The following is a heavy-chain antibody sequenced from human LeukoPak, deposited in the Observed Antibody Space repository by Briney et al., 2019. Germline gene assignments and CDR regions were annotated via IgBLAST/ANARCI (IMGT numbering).Heavy chain of an antibody. CDR3: ARGLFMWGRVSHYETSRSRTYFDY. CDR2: IYYSGST. CDR1: GGSISSSSYY. D-gene: IGHD3-22*01. V-gene: IGHV4-39*01. Sequence: PSETLSLTCTVSGGSISSSSYYWGWIRQPPGKGLEWIGSIYYSGSTYYNPSLKSRVTISVDTSKNQFSLKLSSVTAADTAVYYCARGLFMWGRVSHYETSRSRTYFDYWGQGTLVTVSS. J-gene: IGHJ4*02.